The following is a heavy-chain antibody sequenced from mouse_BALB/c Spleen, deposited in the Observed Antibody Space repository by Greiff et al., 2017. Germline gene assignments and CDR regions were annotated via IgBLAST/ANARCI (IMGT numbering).Heavy chain of an antibody. V-gene: IGHV3-2*02. CDR1: GYSITSDYA. Sequence: VQLQQSGPGLVKPSQSLSLTCTVTGYSITSDYAWNWIRQFPGNKLEWMGYISYSGSTSYNPSLKSRISITRDTSKNQFFLQLNSVTTEDTATYYCAREVYGGFAYWGQGTLVTVSA. J-gene: IGHJ3*01. CDR2: ISYSGST. D-gene: IGHD1-1*02. CDR3: AREVYGGFAY.